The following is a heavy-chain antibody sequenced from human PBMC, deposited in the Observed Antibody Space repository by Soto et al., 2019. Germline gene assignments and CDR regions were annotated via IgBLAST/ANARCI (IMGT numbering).Heavy chain of an antibody. Sequence: QVQLVESGGGVVQPGRSLRLSCAASGFTFSSYGMHWVRQAPGKGLEWVAVIWYDGSNKYYADSVKGRFTISRDNSKYXLYLQMNSLRAEDTAVYYCARDYDSSGYPRYYFDYWGQGTLVTVSS. J-gene: IGHJ4*02. CDR2: IWYDGSNK. V-gene: IGHV3-33*01. CDR1: GFTFSSYG. D-gene: IGHD3-22*01. CDR3: ARDYDSSGYPRYYFDY.